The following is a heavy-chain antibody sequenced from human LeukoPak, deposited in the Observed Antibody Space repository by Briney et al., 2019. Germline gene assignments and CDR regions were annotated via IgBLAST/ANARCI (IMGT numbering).Heavy chain of an antibody. D-gene: IGHD6-13*01. Sequence: GGSLRLSCAASGFTFSSYAMSWVRQAPGKGMEWVSAIGGSGGSTYYADSVKGRFTISRDNSKNTLYLQMNSLRAEDTAVYYCAKVSSHQYYFDYWGQGTLVTVSS. V-gene: IGHV3-23*01. CDR3: AKVSSHQYYFDY. J-gene: IGHJ4*02. CDR1: GFTFSSYA. CDR2: IGGSGGST.